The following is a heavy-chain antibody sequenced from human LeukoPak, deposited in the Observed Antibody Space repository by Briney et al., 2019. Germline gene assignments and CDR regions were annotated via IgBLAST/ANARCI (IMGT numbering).Heavy chain of an antibody. J-gene: IGHJ6*03. CDR3: ARDQQDLWTVGYYYMDV. CDR2: INPSGGST. CDR1: GYTFTSYD. Sequence: ASVKVSCKASGYTFTSYDINWVRQATGQGLEWMGIINPSGGSTSYAQKFQGRVTMTRNTSTSTVYMELSSLRSEDTAVYYCARDQQDLWTVGYYYMDVWGKGTTVTVSS. D-gene: IGHD3/OR15-3a*01. V-gene: IGHV1-46*01.